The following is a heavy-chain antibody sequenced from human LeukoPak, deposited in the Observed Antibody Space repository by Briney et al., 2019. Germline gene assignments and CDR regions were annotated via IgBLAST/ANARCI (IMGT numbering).Heavy chain of an antibody. CDR1: EFTFSSYW. CDR2: INQDGGET. J-gene: IGHJ4*02. Sequence: GGSLRLSCAASEFTFSSYWMTWVRQAPGKGLEWVANINQDGGETYYVASVKGRFTISRDNAKNSLYLQMNSLRAEDTAVYYCARGGYFSTYWGQGTLVTVSS. V-gene: IGHV3-7*05. D-gene: IGHD3-3*02. CDR3: ARGGYFSTY.